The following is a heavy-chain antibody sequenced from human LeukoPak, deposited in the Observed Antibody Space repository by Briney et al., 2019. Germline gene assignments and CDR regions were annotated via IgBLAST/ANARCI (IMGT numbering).Heavy chain of an antibody. J-gene: IGHJ6*02. D-gene: IGHD3-10*01. V-gene: IGHV3-66*01. CDR2: IYSGGST. CDR1: GFTVSSNY. CDR3: ARERVLWFGELLDYYGMDV. Sequence: GGSLRLSCAASGFTVSSNYLSWVRQAPGKGLEWVSVIYSGGSTYYADSVKGRFTLSRDNSKNTLYLQMNCLRAEDTAVYYCARERVLWFGELLDYYGMDVWGQGTTVTVSS.